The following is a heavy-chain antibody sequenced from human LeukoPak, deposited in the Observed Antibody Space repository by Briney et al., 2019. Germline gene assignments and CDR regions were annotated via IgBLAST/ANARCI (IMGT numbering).Heavy chain of an antibody. D-gene: IGHD2-2*01. V-gene: IGHV3-30*03. Sequence: GRSLRLSCGASGFTFSSYGMHWVRQAPGKGLEWVAVISYDGSNKYYADSVKGRFTISRDNSKNTVYLQMHSLRAEDTAVYYCATEGYCSSTSCYSFRIGDYWGQGTLVTVSS. CDR3: ATEGYCSSTSCYSFRIGDY. CDR1: GFTFSSYG. CDR2: ISYDGSNK. J-gene: IGHJ4*02.